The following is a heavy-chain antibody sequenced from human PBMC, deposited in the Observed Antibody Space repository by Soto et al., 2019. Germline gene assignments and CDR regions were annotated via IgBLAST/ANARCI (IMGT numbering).Heavy chain of an antibody. CDR1: GLTFRSYA. D-gene: IGHD5-18*01. J-gene: IGHJ4*02. CDR2: IQDTGDRT. Sequence: EVQLLESGGGLVQPGGPLRLSCAASGLTFRSYAMSWVRQAPGKGLEWVSDIQDTGDRTFYADSVKGRFTTSRDNSKNILYLQMNSLTADDTAVYYCAVTTGYPMWGQGTLVTVSS. V-gene: IGHV3-23*01. CDR3: AVTTGYPM.